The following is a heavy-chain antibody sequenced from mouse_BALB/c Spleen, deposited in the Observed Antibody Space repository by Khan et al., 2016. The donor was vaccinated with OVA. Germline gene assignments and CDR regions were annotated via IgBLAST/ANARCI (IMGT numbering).Heavy chain of an antibody. J-gene: IGHJ2*01. CDR3: AGGFDF. Sequence: QVQLKESGPELVKPGASVKFSCKASGYTFTDYYINWVKQKPGQGPEWIGWIYPGSANAKYNEKFKGKATLTVDTSSSTAFMQLSSLTSEDTAVYFCAGGFDFWGQGTTLTVSS. CDR2: IYPGSANA. V-gene: IGHV1-84*02. CDR1: GYTFTDYY.